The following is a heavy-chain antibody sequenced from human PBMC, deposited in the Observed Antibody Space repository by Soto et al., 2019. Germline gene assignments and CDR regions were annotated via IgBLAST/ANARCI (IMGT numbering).Heavy chain of an antibody. CDR2: FYYSGST. Sequence: SETLSLTCAVYGGSFSSYYWYWIRQPPGKGLEWIGDFYYSGSTYYNPSLKSRVTISVNTPKNQFSLKLSSVTAADTAVYYCARSVFPWGQGTLDTVSS. CDR1: GGSFSSYY. CDR3: ARSVFP. V-gene: IGHV4-34*09. J-gene: IGHJ5*02.